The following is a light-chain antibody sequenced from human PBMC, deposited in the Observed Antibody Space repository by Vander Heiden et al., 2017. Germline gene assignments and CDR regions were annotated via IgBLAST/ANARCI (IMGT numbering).Light chain of an antibody. J-gene: IGKJ1*01. CDR1: QSVSISY. Sequence: IMLTQSPGTLSLSPRETTTLSCRASQSVSISYLAWYQQKPGKAPRLLIYGASSRATGIPARFSGSGSGTDFTLTISRLEPEDFAVYYCQQYDSSPRTFGQGTKVEIK. CDR3: QQYDSSPRT. V-gene: IGKV3-20*01. CDR2: GAS.